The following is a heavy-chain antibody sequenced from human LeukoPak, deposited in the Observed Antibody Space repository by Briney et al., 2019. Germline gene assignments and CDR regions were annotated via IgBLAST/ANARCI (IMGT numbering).Heavy chain of an antibody. D-gene: IGHD3-9*01. CDR1: EFTFSRHG. V-gene: IGHV3-30*18. CDR3: AKARITILPHY. J-gene: IGHJ4*02. Sequence: GGSLRLSCAPSEFTFSRHGMHWVRQAPGKGLEWVAIISNDGSRKYYAHSVEGRFTISRDNSKNTLYLQVDSLRAEDTAVYYCAKARITILPHYWGQGTLVTVSS. CDR2: ISNDGSRK.